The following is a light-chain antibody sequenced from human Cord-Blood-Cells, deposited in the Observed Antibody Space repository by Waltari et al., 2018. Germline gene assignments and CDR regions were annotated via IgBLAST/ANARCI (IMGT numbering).Light chain of an antibody. J-gene: IGLJ3*02. CDR1: SSDVGGYNY. Sequence: QSALTQPASVSGSPGQSITISCTGTSSDVGGYNYVSWYQQHPGKAPKLMIYDVSNRPSVVSNRFSGSKSGNPASRTISGLQAEDEADYYCSSYTSSSTWVFGGGTKLTVL. CDR2: DVS. V-gene: IGLV2-14*03. CDR3: SSYTSSSTWV.